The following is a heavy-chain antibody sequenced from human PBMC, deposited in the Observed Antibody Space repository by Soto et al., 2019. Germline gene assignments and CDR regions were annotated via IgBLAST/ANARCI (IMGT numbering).Heavy chain of an antibody. CDR2: TYYRSKWYN. Sequence: QTLTLACTISGDSESRTSVTWSWIRQSPSRGLEWLGRTYYRSKWYNDYAESVKSRITINPDTSKNQFSLHLNSVTPEDTAVNYCVRLIGNSWLDFWGQGTLVIVSS. CDR1: GDSESRTSVT. V-gene: IGHV6-1*01. D-gene: IGHD1-26*01. J-gene: IGHJ5*01. CDR3: VRLIGNSWLDF.